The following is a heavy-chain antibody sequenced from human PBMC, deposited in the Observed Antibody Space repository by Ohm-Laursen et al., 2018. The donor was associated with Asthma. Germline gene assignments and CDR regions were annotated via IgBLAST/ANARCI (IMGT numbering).Heavy chain of an antibody. CDR2: IYYSGST. CDR1: GGSISSYY. Sequence: GTLSLTCTVSGGSISSYYWSWIRQPPGKGLEWIGYIYYSGSTNYNPSLKSRVTISVDTSKNQFSLKLSSVTAADTAVYYCARIRNDYGDYEFDYWGQGTLVTVSS. D-gene: IGHD4-17*01. V-gene: IGHV4-59*01. J-gene: IGHJ4*02. CDR3: ARIRNDYGDYEFDY.